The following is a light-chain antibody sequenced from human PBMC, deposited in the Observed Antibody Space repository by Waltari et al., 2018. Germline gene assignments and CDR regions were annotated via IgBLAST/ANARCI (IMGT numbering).Light chain of an antibody. CDR2: RND. V-gene: IGLV1-47*01. J-gene: IGLJ3*02. Sequence: QSVLTQPPSASGTPGQRVTISCSGSNSNIGSNYIYWYQQLPGTAPRLLIYRNDQRPSGVPDRVSGCKSGTSASLAISRLRSEDEADYYCAAWDDSLSGWVFGGGTKVTVL. CDR3: AAWDDSLSGWV. CDR1: NSNIGSNY.